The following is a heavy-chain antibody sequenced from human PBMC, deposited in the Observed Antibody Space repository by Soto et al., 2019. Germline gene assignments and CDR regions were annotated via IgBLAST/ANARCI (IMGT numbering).Heavy chain of an antibody. CDR1: GFTFSIYA. D-gene: IGHD1-26*01. J-gene: IGHJ3*01. V-gene: IGHV3-64D*08. CDR3: HLWDDTFDF. CDR2: INSNGRDT. Sequence: GGSLRLSCSACGFTFSIYAIHWVRQAPGKGLEHVAAINSNGRDTNYADSVKGRFTISRDNSKNTLYLQMSSLRAEDTALYYCHLWDDTFDFWGQGTMVTVS.